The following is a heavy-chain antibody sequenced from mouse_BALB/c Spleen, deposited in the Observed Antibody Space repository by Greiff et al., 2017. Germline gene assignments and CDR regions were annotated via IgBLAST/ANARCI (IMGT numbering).Heavy chain of an antibody. V-gene: IGHV1-14*01. CDR2: INPYNDGT. CDR3: AKDSVYDGYYFDY. CDR1: GYTFTSYV. D-gene: IGHD2-3*01. J-gene: IGHJ2*01. Sequence: VQLKESGPELVKPGASVKMSCKASGYTFTSYVMHWVKQKPGQGLEWIGYINPYNDGTKYNEKFKGKATLTSDKSSSTAYMELSSLTSEDSAVYYCAKDSVYDGYYFDYWGQGTTLTVSS.